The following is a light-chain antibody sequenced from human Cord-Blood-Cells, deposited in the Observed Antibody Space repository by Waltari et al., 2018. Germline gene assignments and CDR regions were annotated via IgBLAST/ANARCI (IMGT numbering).Light chain of an antibody. J-gene: IGLJ3*02. CDR2: KAR. Sequence: SSELPHPSSVSVSPAQTARITSSGHLLPKKYARWFQQKPGQAPVQVIYKARGRPSGIPERFSGSSSGTNVHLAISGAQVEDGADYYCYSAADNYWVFGGGTKLTVL. CDR3: YSAADNYWV. V-gene: IGLV3-27*01. CDR1: LLPKKY.